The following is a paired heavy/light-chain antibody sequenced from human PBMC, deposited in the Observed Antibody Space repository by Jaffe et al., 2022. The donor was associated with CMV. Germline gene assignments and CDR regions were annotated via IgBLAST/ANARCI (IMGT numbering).Heavy chain of an antibody. V-gene: IGHV4-39*01. CDR1: GGSISSSSYY. Sequence: QLQLQESGPGLVKPSETLSLTCTVSGGSISSSSYYWGWIRQPPGKGLEWIGSIYYSGSTYYNPSLKSRVTISVDTSKNQFSLKLSSVTAADTAVYYCARHEITMVRGVIMTDAFDIWGQGTMVTVSS. D-gene: IGHD3-10*01. CDR3: ARHEITMVRGVIMTDAFDI. CDR2: IYYSGST. J-gene: IGHJ3*02.
Light chain of an antibody. V-gene: IGLV3-1*01. J-gene: IGLJ2*01. CDR1: KLGDKY. CDR2: QDS. CDR3: QAWDSSFVV. Sequence: SYELTQPPSVSVSPGQTASITCSGDKLGDKYACWYQQKPGQSPVLVIYQDSKRPSGIPERFSGSNSGNTATLTISGTQAMDEADYYCQAWDSSFVVFGGGTKLTVL.